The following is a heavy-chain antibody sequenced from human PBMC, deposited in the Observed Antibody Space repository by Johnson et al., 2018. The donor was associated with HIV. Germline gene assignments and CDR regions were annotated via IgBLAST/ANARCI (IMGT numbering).Heavy chain of an antibody. V-gene: IGHV3-30*04. D-gene: IGHD6-6*01. J-gene: IGHJ3*02. CDR1: GFTFSSYA. Sequence: QVQLVESGGGVVQPGRSLRLSCAASGFTFSSYAMHWVRQAPGKGLEWVAVISYDGSNKYYADSVKGRFTISRDNSKNTLYLQMNSQRAEDTAVYYCARATRSSSSGRHDAFDIWGQGTMVTVSS. CDR2: ISYDGSNK. CDR3: ARATRSSSSGRHDAFDI.